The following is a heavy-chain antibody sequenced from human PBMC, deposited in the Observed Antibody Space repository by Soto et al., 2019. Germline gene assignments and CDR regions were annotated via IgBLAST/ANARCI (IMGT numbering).Heavy chain of an antibody. V-gene: IGHV1-69*12. D-gene: IGHD5-18*01. CDR1: GGTFSSYA. J-gene: IGHJ4*02. CDR3: ASGIQLWLRRINNGYSG. CDR2: IIHMFGTA. Sequence: QVQLVQSGAEVKKPESSVKVSCMAPGGTFSSYAISWVRQAPGQGLEWMGGIIHMFGTANYAQRFQDRVTITADESTNTVYMELSSLRSEDTAVYFCASGIQLWLRRINNGYSGWGEGTLVTVSS.